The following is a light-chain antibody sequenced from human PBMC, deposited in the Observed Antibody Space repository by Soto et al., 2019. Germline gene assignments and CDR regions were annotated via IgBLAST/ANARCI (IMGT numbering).Light chain of an antibody. J-gene: IGKJ5*01. V-gene: IGKV3-15*01. CDR3: QQYNKWPAEIT. CDR2: GAS. Sequence: EIVMTQSPATLSVSPGEGATLSCRASQSVSSKLAWYQQKPGQAPRLLIYGASTRATGIPARFSGSGSGTEFTLIISSLQSEDSAVYYCQQYNKWPAEITFGQGTRLEIK. CDR1: QSVSSK.